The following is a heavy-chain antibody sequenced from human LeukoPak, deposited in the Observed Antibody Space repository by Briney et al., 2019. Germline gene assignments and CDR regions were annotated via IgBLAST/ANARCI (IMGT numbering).Heavy chain of an antibody. CDR3: ARPGGSSSCFDY. CDR2: ISGSGGST. V-gene: IGHV3-23*01. Sequence: GSLRLSCAASGFTFSSYAMSWVRQAPGKGLEWVSAISGSGGSTYYADSVKGRFTISRDNSKNTLYLQMNSLRAEDTAVYYCARPGGSSSCFDYWGQGTLVTVSS. D-gene: IGHD1-26*01. J-gene: IGHJ4*02. CDR1: GFTFSSYA.